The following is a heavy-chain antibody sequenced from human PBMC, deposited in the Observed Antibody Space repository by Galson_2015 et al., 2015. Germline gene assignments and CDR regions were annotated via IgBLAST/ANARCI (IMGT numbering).Heavy chain of an antibody. D-gene: IGHD3-10*01. CDR2: IYYSGST. V-gene: IGHV4-59*01. CDR3: ARGGYDSGSISFHY. J-gene: IGHJ4*02. CDR1: GDSISNYY. Sequence: SETLFLTCTVSGDSISNYYWSWTRQPPGKGLEWIGYIYYSGSTKYNPSLNSRVTISLDTSKKQFSLKLSSVTAADTAVYYCARGGYDSGSISFHYWGQGTLVTVSS.